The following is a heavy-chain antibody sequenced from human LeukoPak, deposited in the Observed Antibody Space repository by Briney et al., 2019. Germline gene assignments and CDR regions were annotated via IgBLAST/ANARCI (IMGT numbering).Heavy chain of an antibody. CDR2: IYYDGCNI. CDR1: GFSFSNYW. CDR3: ARHEGGGWYIDY. J-gene: IGHJ4*02. V-gene: IGHV5-51*01. Sequence: PGGSLEISCVGSGFSFSNYWMGWVRQVPGKGLEWVGIIYYDGCNIKYSPSVQGQVTISGDKSISTAYLQWSSLKAADTAIYFWARHEGGGWYIDYWGQGTLVTVSS. D-gene: IGHD6-19*01.